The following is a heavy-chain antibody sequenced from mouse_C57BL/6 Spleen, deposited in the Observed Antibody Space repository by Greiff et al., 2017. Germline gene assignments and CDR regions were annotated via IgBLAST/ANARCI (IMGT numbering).Heavy chain of an antibody. Sequence: EVKVVESGGGLVKPGGSLKLSCAASGFTFSSYAMSWVRQTPEKRLEWVATISDGGSYTYYPDNVKGRFTISRDNAKNNLYLQMSHLKSEDTAIYYCAKSGGLRRYFDVWGTGTTVTVSS. CDR2: ISDGGSYT. CDR3: AKSGGLRRYFDV. J-gene: IGHJ1*03. CDR1: GFTFSSYA. V-gene: IGHV5-4*03. D-gene: IGHD2-2*01.